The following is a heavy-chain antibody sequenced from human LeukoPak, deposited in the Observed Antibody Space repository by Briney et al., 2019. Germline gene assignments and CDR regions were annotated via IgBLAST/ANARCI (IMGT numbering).Heavy chain of an antibody. V-gene: IGHV4-34*01. CDR1: GGSFSGYY. J-gene: IGHJ4*02. Sequence: SETLSLTYAVDGGSFSGYYWSWIREPPGKGLEWIGEINHSGSTNYNPSLKSRVTISVDTSKNQFSLKLSSVTAADTAVYYCTRTAAALNDYWGQGTLVTVSS. CDR3: TRTAAALNDY. D-gene: IGHD6-13*01. CDR2: INHSGST.